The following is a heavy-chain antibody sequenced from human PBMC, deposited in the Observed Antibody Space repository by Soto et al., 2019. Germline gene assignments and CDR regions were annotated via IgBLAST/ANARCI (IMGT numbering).Heavy chain of an antibody. V-gene: IGHV4-59*12. Sequence: SETLSLTCSVSNGSISGFYWTWIRQPPGKILEWIGYIHYSGRTDYNPSLTSRATMSVDTSKSQFSLNLKSITAADTAVYYCVRVGVGIGNHFDSWGRGPLVTVSS. J-gene: IGHJ4*02. CDR2: IHYSGRT. D-gene: IGHD1-26*01. CDR1: NGSISGFY. CDR3: VRVGVGIGNHFDS.